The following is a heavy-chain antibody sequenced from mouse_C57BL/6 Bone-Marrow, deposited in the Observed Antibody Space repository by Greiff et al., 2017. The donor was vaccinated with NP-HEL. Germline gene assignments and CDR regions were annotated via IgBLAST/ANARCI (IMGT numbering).Heavy chain of an antibody. V-gene: IGHV1-81*01. Sequence: VQLQQSGAELARPGASVKLSCKASGYTFTSYGISWVKQRTGQGLEWIGEIYPRDGSTKYNEKFKGKATLTVDTSSSTAYMELHSLTSEDSAVYFCARIGWLLKAYYFDYWGQGTTLTVSS. CDR3: ARIGWLLKAYYFDY. J-gene: IGHJ2*01. D-gene: IGHD2-3*01. CDR2: IYPRDGST. CDR1: GYTFTSYG.